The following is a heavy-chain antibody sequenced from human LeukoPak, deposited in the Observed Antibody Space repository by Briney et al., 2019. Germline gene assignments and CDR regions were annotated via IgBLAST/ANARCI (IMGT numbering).Heavy chain of an antibody. Sequence: SETLSLTCTVSGGSISSYYWSWIRPPPGKGLEWIGYIYYSGSTNYNPSLKSRVTISVDTSKNQFSLKLSSVAAADTAVYYCARDGYYGSGTFDYWGQGTLVTVSS. J-gene: IGHJ4*02. CDR1: GGSISSYY. V-gene: IGHV4-59*01. D-gene: IGHD3-10*01. CDR3: ARDGYYGSGTFDY. CDR2: IYYSGST.